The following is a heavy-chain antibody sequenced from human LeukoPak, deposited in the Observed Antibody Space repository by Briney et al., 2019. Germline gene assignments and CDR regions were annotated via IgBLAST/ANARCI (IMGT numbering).Heavy chain of an antibody. V-gene: IGHV3-49*03. CDR3: TRGIHDYGDAKAFDI. CDR2: IRSKAYGGTT. J-gene: IGHJ3*02. D-gene: IGHD4-17*01. CDR1: GFTFGDYA. Sequence: GGSLRLSCTASGFTFGDYAMSWFRQAPGKGLEWVGFIRSKAYGGTTEYAASVKGRFTISRDDSKSIAYLQMNSLKTEDTAVYYCTRGIHDYGDAKAFDIWGQGTMVTVSS.